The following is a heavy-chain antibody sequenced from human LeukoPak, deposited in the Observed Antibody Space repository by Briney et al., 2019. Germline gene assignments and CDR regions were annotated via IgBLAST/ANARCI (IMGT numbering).Heavy chain of an antibody. V-gene: IGHV6-1*01. D-gene: IGHD5-12*01. J-gene: IGHJ5*02. CDR3: ARAIRYSGYESGRYNWFDP. CDR2: TYYRSKWYN. Sequence: SQTLSLTCAISGDSVSSNSAAWNWIRQSPSRGLEWLGRTYYRSKWYNDYAVSVKSRITINPDTSKNQFSLQLNSVTPEDTAVYYCARAIRYSGYESGRYNWFDPWGQGTLVTVSS. CDR1: GDSVSSNSAA.